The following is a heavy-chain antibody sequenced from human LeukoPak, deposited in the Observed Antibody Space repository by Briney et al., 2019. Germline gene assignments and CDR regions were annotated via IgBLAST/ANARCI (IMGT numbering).Heavy chain of an antibody. CDR1: GFTFSSYA. D-gene: IGHD3-22*01. V-gene: IGHV3-23*01. J-gene: IGHJ4*02. Sequence: GGSLRLSCAASGFTFSSYAMSWVRQAPGKGLEWVSAISGSGGSTYYADSVKGRFTISRDNSKNTLYLQMNSLRAEDTAVYYCARLGRTYYDSSGYPPPSYWGQGTLVTVSS. CDR2: ISGSGGST. CDR3: ARLGRTYYDSSGYPPPSY.